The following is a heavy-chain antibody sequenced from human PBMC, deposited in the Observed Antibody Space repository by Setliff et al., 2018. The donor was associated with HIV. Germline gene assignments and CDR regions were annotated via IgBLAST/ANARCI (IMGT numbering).Heavy chain of an antibody. CDR2: IHTSGST. J-gene: IGHJ3*02. CDR3: AKFYCPHGVCYGFDI. D-gene: IGHD2-8*01. V-gene: IGHV4-4*09. CDR1: GGSMTNY. Sequence: SETLSLTCTVSGGSMTNYWSWIRQPPGKGLEFIGHIHTSGSTIYNPSLKSRLTITINTSRNQFSLKLTSVTAADTAVYYCAKFYCPHGVCYGFDIWGQGTMVTVSS.